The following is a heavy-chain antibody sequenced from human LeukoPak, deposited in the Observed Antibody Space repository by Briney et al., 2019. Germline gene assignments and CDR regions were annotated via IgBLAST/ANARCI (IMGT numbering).Heavy chain of an antibody. CDR1: GFTFSSYA. CDR3: AKDRSGSTAEYFQH. D-gene: IGHD3-10*01. J-gene: IGHJ1*01. V-gene: IGHV3-23*01. CDR2: ISGSGYST. Sequence: PGGSLRLPCAASGFTFSSYAMSWVRQAPGKGLEWVSVISGSGYSTYYADSVKGRFTISRDNSKNTLYLQISSLRAEDTAVYYCAKDRSGSTAEYFQHWGQGTLVTVSS.